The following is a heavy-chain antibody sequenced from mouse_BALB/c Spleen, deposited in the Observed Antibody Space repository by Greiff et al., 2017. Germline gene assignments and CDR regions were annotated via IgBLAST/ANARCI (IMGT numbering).Heavy chain of an antibody. D-gene: IGHD1-2*01. CDR1: GYTFTSYT. J-gene: IGHJ3*01. CDR3: ARAIITTATWFAY. Sequence: QVQLQESGAELARPGASVKMSCKASGYTFTSYTMHWVKQRPGQGLEWIGYINPSSGYTNYNQKFKDKATLTADKSSSTAYMQLSSLTSEDSAVYYCARAIITTATWFAYWGQGTLVTVSA. V-gene: IGHV1-4*01. CDR2: INPSSGYT.